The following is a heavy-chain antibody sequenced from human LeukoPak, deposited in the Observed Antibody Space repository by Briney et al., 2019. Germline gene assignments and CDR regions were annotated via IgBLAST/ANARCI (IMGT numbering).Heavy chain of an antibody. Sequence: ASVKVSCKASGYTFTSYGISWVRQAPGQGLEWMGWISAYNGNTNYAQKLQGRVTMTTDTSTSTAYMELRSLRSDDTAVYYCARDRKVHPYYHDSSGYLPFDYWGQGTLVTVSS. CDR3: ARDRKVHPYYHDSSGYLPFDY. J-gene: IGHJ4*02. CDR2: ISAYNGNT. CDR1: GYTFTSYG. V-gene: IGHV1-18*01. D-gene: IGHD3-22*01.